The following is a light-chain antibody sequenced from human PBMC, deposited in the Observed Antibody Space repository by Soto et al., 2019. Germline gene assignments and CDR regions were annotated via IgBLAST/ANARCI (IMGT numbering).Light chain of an antibody. CDR2: GGS. V-gene: IGKV3-20*01. CDR3: QQYVTSPRT. CDR1: QSLRATY. Sequence: EVVLTQSPDTLSFSPGETATLSCRASQSLRATYLAWYQQKPGQAPRLLIYGGSFRATGVPDKFSGRGSGTDFTLSISRLEPEDFAVYYCQQYVTSPRTFGQGTKVDIK. J-gene: IGKJ1*01.